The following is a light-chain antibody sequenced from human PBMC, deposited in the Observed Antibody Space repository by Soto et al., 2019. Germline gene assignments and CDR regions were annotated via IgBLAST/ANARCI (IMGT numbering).Light chain of an antibody. V-gene: IGLV1-47*01. J-gene: IGLJ3*02. CDR1: SSNIGSNY. CDR3: AEWYDSRRGVDGV. Sequence: QSVLTQPPSASGTPGQRVTISCSGSSSNIGSNYVYWYQQLPGTAPQLLIYRNNQRPSGVPDRLSAAKSGTSASLSINGRLYEEDDDYYCAEWYDSRRGVDGVFGGGTKLTVL. CDR2: RNN.